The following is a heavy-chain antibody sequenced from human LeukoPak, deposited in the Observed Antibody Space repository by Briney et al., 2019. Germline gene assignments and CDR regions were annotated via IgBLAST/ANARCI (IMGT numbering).Heavy chain of an antibody. D-gene: IGHD1-14*01. J-gene: IGHJ4*02. V-gene: IGHV1-18*01. Sequence: GASVKVSCKASGYTFTSYGISWVRQAPGQGLEWMGWISAYNGNTNYAQKLQGRVTMTTDTSTSTAYMELRSLRCDDTAVYYCARDWEPFYNRNPRRFDYWGQGTLVTVSS. CDR1: GYTFTSYG. CDR2: ISAYNGNT. CDR3: ARDWEPFYNRNPRRFDY.